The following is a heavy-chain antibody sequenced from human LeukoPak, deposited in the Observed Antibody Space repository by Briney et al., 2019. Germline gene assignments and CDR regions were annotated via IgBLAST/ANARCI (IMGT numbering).Heavy chain of an antibody. Sequence: GGSLRLSGATSGFSFISSSMNWFRQAPGKGLNWVSYITDASTYIYYADSVKGRFTISRDNAKNSLYLQMNSLRAEDTAVYYCARGLHYDILTGSYWGQGTLVTVSS. D-gene: IGHD3-9*01. CDR3: ARGLHYDILTGSY. CDR2: ITDASTYI. CDR1: GFSFISSS. J-gene: IGHJ4*02. V-gene: IGHV3-21*01.